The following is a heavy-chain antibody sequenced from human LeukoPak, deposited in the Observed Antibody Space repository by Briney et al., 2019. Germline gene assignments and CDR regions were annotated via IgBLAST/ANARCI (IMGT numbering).Heavy chain of an antibody. CDR3: ARGERKGPFDY. CDR1: GGSFSGYY. Sequence: PSETLSLTCAVYGGSFSGYYWSWIRQPPGKGLEWIGEINHSGSTNYNPSLKSRVTISLDTSQNQFSLKLSSVTAADTAVYYCARGERKGPFDYWGQGTLVTVSS. CDR2: INHSGST. D-gene: IGHD1-26*01. J-gene: IGHJ4*02. V-gene: IGHV4-34*01.